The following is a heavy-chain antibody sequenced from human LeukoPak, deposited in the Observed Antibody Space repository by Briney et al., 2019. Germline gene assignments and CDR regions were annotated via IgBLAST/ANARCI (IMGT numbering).Heavy chain of an antibody. J-gene: IGHJ5*02. CDR2: INHSGST. CDR3: ARRPTNYYGYNWFDP. Sequence: NTSETLSLTCAVYGGSFSGYYWSWIRQPPGKGLEWIGEINHSGSTNYNPSLKSRVTISVDTSKNQFSLKLSSVTAADTAVYYCARRPTNYYGYNWFDPWGQGTLVTVSS. V-gene: IGHV4-34*01. CDR1: GGSFSGYY. D-gene: IGHD3-10*01.